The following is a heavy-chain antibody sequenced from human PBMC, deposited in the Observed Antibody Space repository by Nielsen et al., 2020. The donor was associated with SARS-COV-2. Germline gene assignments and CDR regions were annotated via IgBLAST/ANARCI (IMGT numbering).Heavy chain of an antibody. CDR1: GFTFSTYD. Sequence: SLNISCAASGFTFSTYDMHWVRPTPGKGLEWLAFISDGGNNEYYAESVRGRFDISRDNSRNTLYLQMNSLRVEDSALYYCARDPRAYHVPAFYFDSWGQGIQVTFSS. V-gene: IGHV3-30*03. D-gene: IGHD2-21*01. CDR2: ISDGGNNE. J-gene: IGHJ4*02. CDR3: ARDPRAYHVPAFYFDS.